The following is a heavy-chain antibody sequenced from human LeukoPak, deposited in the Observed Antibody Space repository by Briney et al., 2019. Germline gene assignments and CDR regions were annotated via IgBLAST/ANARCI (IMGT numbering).Heavy chain of an antibody. V-gene: IGHV4-59*08. CDR2: IYSSATT. D-gene: IGHD3-10*01. Sequence: PSETLSLTCTVSGGSVSTYYWTWIRQPPGKGLEWVGYIYSSATTNYNPSLNSRVTISLDTSKNQFSLNLRSVTAADTAVYYCARTRDSGSSDVWGQGTLVTVSS. CDR3: ARTRDSGSSDV. CDR1: GGSVSTYY. J-gene: IGHJ4*02.